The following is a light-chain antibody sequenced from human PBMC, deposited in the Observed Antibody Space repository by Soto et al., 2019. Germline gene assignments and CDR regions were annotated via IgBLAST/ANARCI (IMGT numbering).Light chain of an antibody. J-gene: IGLJ3*02. CDR2: DNN. Sequence: QSVLTQPPSVSAAPGQKVTISCSGSSSNIGNNYVSWYQHLPGTAPKLLIYDNNKRPSGILDRFSGSKSGTSATLGITGLQTGDEADYYCGTWDSSLSAWVFGGGTKLTVL. CDR1: SSNIGNNY. CDR3: GTWDSSLSAWV. V-gene: IGLV1-51*01.